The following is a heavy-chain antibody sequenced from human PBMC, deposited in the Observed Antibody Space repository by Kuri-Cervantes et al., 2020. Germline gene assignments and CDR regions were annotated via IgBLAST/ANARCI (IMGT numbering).Heavy chain of an antibody. CDR1: VGTFSSYA. CDR3: ASRGGATGSEGYYGMDV. CDR2: IIPMFGTA. V-gene: IGHV1-69*13. D-gene: IGHD5-12*01. J-gene: IGHJ6*02. Sequence: SVNVSCKASVGTFSSYAISWVRQAPGQGLEWMGGIIPMFGTANYAQKFQGRVTITADESTSTAYMELSSLRSEDTAVYYCASRGGATGSEGYYGMDVWGQGTTVTVS.